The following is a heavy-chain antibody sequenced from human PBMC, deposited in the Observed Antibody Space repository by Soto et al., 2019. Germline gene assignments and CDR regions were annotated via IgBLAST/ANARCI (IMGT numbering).Heavy chain of an antibody. CDR3: ARGVLSHYYYYYMDV. CDR1: GGSISSGGYY. J-gene: IGHJ6*03. CDR2: IYYSGST. Sequence: SETLSLTCTVSGGSISSGGYYWSWIRQHPGKGLEWIGYIYYSGSTYYNPSLKSRVTISVDTSKNQFSLKLSSVTAADTAVYYCARGVLSHYYYYYMDVWGKGTTVTVSS. V-gene: IGHV4-31*03.